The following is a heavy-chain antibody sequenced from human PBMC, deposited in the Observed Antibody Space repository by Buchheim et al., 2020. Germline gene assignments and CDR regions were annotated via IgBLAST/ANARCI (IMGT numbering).Heavy chain of an antibody. Sequence: QVQLVQSGAEVKKPGASVKVSCKASGYTFTSYDINWVRQATGQGLEWMGWMNPNSGNTGYAQKFQGRVTMTRNTSISTAYMELSSLRSEDTAVYYCARALPLQSSNLRDYYYYYGMDVWGQGTT. CDR2: MNPNSGNT. V-gene: IGHV1-8*01. CDR3: ARALPLQSSNLRDYYYYYGMDV. D-gene: IGHD4-11*01. CDR1: GYTFTSYD. J-gene: IGHJ6*02.